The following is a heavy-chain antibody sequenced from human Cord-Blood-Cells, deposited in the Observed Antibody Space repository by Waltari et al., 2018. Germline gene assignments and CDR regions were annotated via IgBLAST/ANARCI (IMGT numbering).Heavy chain of an antibody. CDR3: AKDRRSYYYFDY. CDR2: ISGSGGST. D-gene: IGHD1-26*01. V-gene: IGHV3-23*01. CDR1: GLTFSSSA. Sequence: EVQLLESGGGLVQPGGSLRLSCAASGLTFSSSALSWVRQAPGKGLEWVSAISGSGGSTYYADSVKGRFTISRDNSKNTLYLQMNSLRAEDTAVYYCAKDRRSYYYFDYWGQGTLVTVSS. J-gene: IGHJ4*02.